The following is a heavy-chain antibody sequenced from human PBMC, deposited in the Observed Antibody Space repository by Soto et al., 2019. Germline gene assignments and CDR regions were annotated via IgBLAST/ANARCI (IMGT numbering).Heavy chain of an antibody. V-gene: IGHV4-31*03. Sequence: QVQLQESGPGLVKPSQTLSLTCTVSGGSISSGGYYWRWIRQHPGKGLEWIGYIYYSGSTYYNPSLKSRVTISVDTSKNQFSLKLSSVTAADTAVYYCARAYYYGSGSYYNVGGNWFDPWGQGTLVTVSS. CDR2: IYYSGST. CDR3: ARAYYYGSGSYYNVGGNWFDP. J-gene: IGHJ5*02. CDR1: GGSISSGGYY. D-gene: IGHD3-10*01.